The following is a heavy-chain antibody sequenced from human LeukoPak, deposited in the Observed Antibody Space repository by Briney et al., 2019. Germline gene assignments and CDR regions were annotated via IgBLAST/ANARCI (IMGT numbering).Heavy chain of an antibody. Sequence: PGGSLRLSCAASGFTFSSYAMNWVRQDPGMGLEWVSGISASGGTTYYADSVKGRFTISRDNSKGTLFLQLNSLRAEDTAVYYCAKASSYGSMSYDFDSWGQGTLVTVSS. D-gene: IGHD3-10*01. V-gene: IGHV3-23*01. CDR1: GFTFSSYA. CDR3: AKASSYGSMSYDFDS. CDR2: ISASGGTT. J-gene: IGHJ4*02.